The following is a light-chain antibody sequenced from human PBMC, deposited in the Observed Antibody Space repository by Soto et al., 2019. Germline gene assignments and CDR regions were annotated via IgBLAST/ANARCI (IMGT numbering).Light chain of an antibody. Sequence: LTQSPGSLPLPPRARATLSCRASQSVSSTYLAWYQQKPGQPPRLLIYGASSRATGIPDRFSGSGSGTDFTLTISRLEPEDFAVYYCHQYDTFGGGTKV. CDR1: QSVSSTY. J-gene: IGKJ4*01. CDR3: HQYDT. V-gene: IGKV3-20*01. CDR2: GAS.